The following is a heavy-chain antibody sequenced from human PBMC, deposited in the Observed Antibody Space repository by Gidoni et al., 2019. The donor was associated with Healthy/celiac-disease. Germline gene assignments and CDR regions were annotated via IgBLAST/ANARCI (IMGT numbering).Heavy chain of an antibody. J-gene: IGHJ4*02. D-gene: IGHD3-10*01. CDR3: ARMVRGVIIPENDY. Sequence: QVQLQQWGAGLLKPSETLSLTCAVYGGSFSGYYWSWIRQPPGKGLEWIGEINHSGSTNSNPSLKSRVTISVDTSKNQFSLKLSSVTAADTAVYYCARMVRGVIIPENDYWGQGTLVTVSS. CDR1: GGSFSGYY. CDR2: INHSGST. V-gene: IGHV4-34*01.